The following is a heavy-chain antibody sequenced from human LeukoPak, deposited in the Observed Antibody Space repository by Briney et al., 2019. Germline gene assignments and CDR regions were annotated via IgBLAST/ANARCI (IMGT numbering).Heavy chain of an antibody. CDR1: GYSFTSYW. D-gene: IGHD3-22*01. V-gene: IGHV5-51*01. Sequence: GESLKISCKGSGYSFTSYWVGWVRQMPGKGLGWMGIIYPGDSDTRHSPSFQAQVTISADKSISTASLQWSSLKASDTAMYYCARFDDSSGYWGYNWFDPWGQGTLVTVSS. CDR3: ARFDDSSGYWGYNWFDP. CDR2: IYPGDSDT. J-gene: IGHJ5*02.